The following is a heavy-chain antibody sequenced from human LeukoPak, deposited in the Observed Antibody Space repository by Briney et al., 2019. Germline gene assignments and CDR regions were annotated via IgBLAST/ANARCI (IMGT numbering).Heavy chain of an antibody. V-gene: IGHV3-9*01. CDR1: GFTFDDYA. D-gene: IGHD2-2*01. CDR3: AKDMKWGVVPAALFDY. CDR2: ISWNSGST. Sequence: GGSLRLSCAASGFTFDDYAMHWVRQAPGKGLEWVSGISWNSGSTGYADSVKGRFTISRDNAKNSLYLQMNSLRAEDTALYYCAKDMKWGVVPAALFDYWGQGTLVTVSS. J-gene: IGHJ4*02.